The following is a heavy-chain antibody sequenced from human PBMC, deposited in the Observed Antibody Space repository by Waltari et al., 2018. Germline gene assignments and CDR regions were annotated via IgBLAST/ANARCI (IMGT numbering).Heavy chain of an antibody. V-gene: IGHV4-4*02. J-gene: IGHJ4*02. Sequence: GSTNYNPSLKSRVTISVDKSKNQFSLKLSSVTAADTAVYYCASQRGSWNYGPVDYWGQGTLVTVSS. CDR2: GST. CDR3: ASQRGSWNYGPVDY. D-gene: IGHD1-7*01.